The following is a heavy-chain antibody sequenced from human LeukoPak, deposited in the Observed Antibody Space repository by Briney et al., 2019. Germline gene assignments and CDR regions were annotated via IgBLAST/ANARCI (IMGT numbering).Heavy chain of an antibody. D-gene: IGHD3-10*01. CDR1: GGSISSSNW. Sequence: SETLSLTCDVSGGSISSSNWWTWVRQPPGKGLEWIGHIYHTGNTIYNPSLKSRVTISVDKSKNQFSLELSSATAADTAVYYCARSIWFGESLWGQGTLVTVSS. CDR3: ARSIWFGESL. CDR2: IYHTGNT. J-gene: IGHJ4*02. V-gene: IGHV4/OR15-8*01.